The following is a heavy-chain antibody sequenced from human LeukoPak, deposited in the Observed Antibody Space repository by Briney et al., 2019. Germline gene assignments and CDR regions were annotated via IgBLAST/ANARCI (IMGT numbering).Heavy chain of an antibody. Sequence: SETLSLTCAVYGGSFSGYYWSWIRQPPGKGLEWIGEINHSGSTNYNPSLKSRVTISVDTSKNQFSLKLSSVTAADTAVYYCARVGRRYFDWFHFDYWGQGTLVTVSS. CDR1: GGSFSGYY. CDR3: ARVGRRYFDWFHFDY. V-gene: IGHV4-34*01. J-gene: IGHJ4*02. CDR2: INHSGST. D-gene: IGHD3-9*01.